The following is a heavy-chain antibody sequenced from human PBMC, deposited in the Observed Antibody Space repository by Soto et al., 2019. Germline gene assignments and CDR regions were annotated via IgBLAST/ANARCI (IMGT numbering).Heavy chain of an antibody. CDR1: GFTFSSYA. CDR2: ISYDGTNK. D-gene: IGHD3-10*01. CDR3: ARPLWFGESYCYGLDV. J-gene: IGHJ6*02. V-gene: IGHV3-30-3*01. Sequence: QVQLGESGGGVVQPGRSLRLSCAASGFTFSSYAMHWVRQAPGKGVEWVAVISYDGTNKYYADSVKGRFTISRDNSTNALFLQMNSLTTEDTAVYYCARPLWFGESYCYGLDVWGQGTTVTVSS.